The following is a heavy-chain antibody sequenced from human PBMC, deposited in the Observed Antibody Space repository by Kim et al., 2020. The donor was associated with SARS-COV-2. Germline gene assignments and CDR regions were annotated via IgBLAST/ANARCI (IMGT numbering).Heavy chain of an antibody. V-gene: IGHV3-30*02. J-gene: IGHJ6*02. Sequence: DSVKGRFTISRDNSKNTLYLQMNSLRAEDTAVYYCAKDKSQPYYYYGMDVWGQGTTVTVSS. CDR3: AKDKSQPYYYYGMDV.